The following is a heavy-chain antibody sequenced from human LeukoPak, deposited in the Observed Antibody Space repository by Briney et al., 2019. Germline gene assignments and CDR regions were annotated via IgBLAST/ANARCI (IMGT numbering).Heavy chain of an antibody. CDR3: ARHDYGDYGNY. V-gene: IGHV4-30-2*01. CDR2: IYHSGST. D-gene: IGHD4-17*01. J-gene: IGHJ4*02. Sequence: SETLSLTCTVSGGSISSGGYYWSWIRQPPGKGLEWIGYIYHSGSTYYNPSLKSRVTISVDRSKNQFSLKLSSVTAADTAVYYCARHDYGDYGNYWGQGTLVTVSS. CDR1: GGSISSGGYY.